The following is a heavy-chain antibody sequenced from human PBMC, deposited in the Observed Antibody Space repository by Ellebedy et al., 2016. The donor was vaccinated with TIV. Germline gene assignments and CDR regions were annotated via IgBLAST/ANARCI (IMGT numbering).Heavy chain of an antibody. CDR1: GYTFTSYG. CDR3: ARGEARYNWNDYY. V-gene: IGHV1-69*13. CDR2: IIPIFGTA. Sequence: AASVKVSCKASGYTFTSYGISWVRQAPGQGLEWMGGIIPIFGTANYAQKFQGRVTITADESTSTAYMELSSLRSEDTAVYYCARGEARYNWNDYYWGQGTLVTVSS. J-gene: IGHJ4*02. D-gene: IGHD1-20*01.